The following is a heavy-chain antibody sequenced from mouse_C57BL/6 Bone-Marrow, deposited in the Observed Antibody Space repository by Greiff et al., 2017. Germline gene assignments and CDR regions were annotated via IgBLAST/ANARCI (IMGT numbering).Heavy chain of an antibody. V-gene: IGHV6-3*01. D-gene: IGHD1-1*01. Sequence: EVQRVESGGGLVQPGGSMKLSCVASGFTFSNYWMNWVRQSPEKGLEWVAQIRLKSDNYATHYAESVKGRFTISRDDSKSSVYLQMNNLRAEDTGIYYCTVYYYGSTWYFDVWGTGTTVTVSS. J-gene: IGHJ1*03. CDR1: GFTFSNYW. CDR2: IRLKSDNYAT. CDR3: TVYYYGSTWYFDV.